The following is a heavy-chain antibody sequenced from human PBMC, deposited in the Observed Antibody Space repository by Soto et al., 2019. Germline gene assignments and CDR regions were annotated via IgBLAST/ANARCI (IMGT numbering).Heavy chain of an antibody. CDR1: GFTLTNEN. CDR3: ARDPPLSMIVVVGVDDF. Sequence: EVQLVESGGGLVKPGGSLRLSCTVLGFTLTNENMNWVRQAPGKGLAWVSSISSRSTFINYADSVKGRFTISRDNDKGLVYLQSNSLRAEDTAVYYCARDPPLSMIVVVGVDDFWGQGTLVTVSS. D-gene: IGHD3-22*01. CDR2: ISSRSTFI. V-gene: IGHV3-21*06. J-gene: IGHJ4*02.